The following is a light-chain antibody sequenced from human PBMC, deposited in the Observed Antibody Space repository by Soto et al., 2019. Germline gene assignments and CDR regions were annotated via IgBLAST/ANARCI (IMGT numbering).Light chain of an antibody. V-gene: IGLV3-21*04. J-gene: IGLJ1*01. CDR1: NIGDKR. CDR2: YDS. Sequence: SYELTQPPSVSVAPEKTATITCGGDNIGDKRVHWYRQKPGQAPVLLISYDSDRPSGIPERLSGSNSGNTATLTISRVEDGDEADYSCQVWDIMTDNYVFGGGTKLTVL. CDR3: QVWDIMTDNYV.